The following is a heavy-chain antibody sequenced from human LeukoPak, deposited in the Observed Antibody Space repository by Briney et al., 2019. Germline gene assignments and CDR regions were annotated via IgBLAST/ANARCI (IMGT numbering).Heavy chain of an antibody. Sequence: ASVKVSCKASGYTFTSYGISWVRQAPGQGLEWMGWISAYNGNTNYAQKLQGRVTMTTDTSTSTAYMEQRSLRSDDTAVYYCARDLRGGSSSWLPFWTLWGQGTLVTVSS. J-gene: IGHJ4*02. CDR1: GYTFTSYG. CDR3: ARDLRGGSSSWLPFWTL. D-gene: IGHD6-13*01. CDR2: ISAYNGNT. V-gene: IGHV1-18*01.